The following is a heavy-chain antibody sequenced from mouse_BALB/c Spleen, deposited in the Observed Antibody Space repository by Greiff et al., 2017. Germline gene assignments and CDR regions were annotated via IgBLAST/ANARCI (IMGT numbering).Heavy chain of an antibody. Sequence: LVESGPELVKPGASVKMSCKASGYTFTSYYIHWVKQRPGQGLEWIGWIYPGDGSTKYNEKFKGKTTLTADKSTSTAYMLLSSLTAEDSAIYFCARGPTVMDDWGQGTAVTVSS. CDR1: GYTFTSYY. J-gene: IGHJ4*01. D-gene: IGHD1-1*01. V-gene: IGHV1S56*01. CDR3: ARGPTVMDD. CDR2: IYPGDGST.